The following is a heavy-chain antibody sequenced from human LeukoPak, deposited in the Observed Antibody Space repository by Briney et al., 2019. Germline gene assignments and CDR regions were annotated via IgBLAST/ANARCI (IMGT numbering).Heavy chain of an antibody. D-gene: IGHD2-21*02. Sequence: GASVKVSCKASGYTFTGYYMHWVRQAPGQGLEWMGWINPNSGGTNYAQKFQGRVTMTRDTSISTAYMELSRLRSDDTAVYYCARAVVTATTYYFDYWGQGTLVTVS. CDR1: GYTFTGYY. CDR2: INPNSGGT. V-gene: IGHV1-2*02. CDR3: ARAVVTATTYYFDY. J-gene: IGHJ4*02.